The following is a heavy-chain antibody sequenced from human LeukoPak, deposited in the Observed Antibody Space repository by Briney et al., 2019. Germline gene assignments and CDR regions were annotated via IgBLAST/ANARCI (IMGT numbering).Heavy chain of an antibody. Sequence: GGSLRLSCAASGFTFSSYAMSWVRQAPGKGLEWVSAISGSGVSTYYADSVKGRFTISRDNSKNTLCLQMNSLRAEDTAVYYCAKDPHASADYYYYYYMDVWGKGTTVTVSS. CDR2: ISGSGVST. V-gene: IGHV3-23*01. CDR1: GFTFSSYA. J-gene: IGHJ6*03. CDR3: AKDPHASADYYYYYYMDV.